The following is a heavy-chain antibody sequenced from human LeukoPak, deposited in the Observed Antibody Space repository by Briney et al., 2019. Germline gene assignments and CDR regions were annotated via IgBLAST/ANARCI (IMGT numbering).Heavy chain of an antibody. CDR1: GFHFIDYA. D-gene: IGHD4-17*01. V-gene: IGHV3-23*01. CDR3: TKDPNGDYIGAFDP. CDR2: ITGGHYAT. Sequence: GGSLRLSCAASGFHFIDYAMTWVRQAPGKGLEWVSSITGGHYATYNTDSVKGRFTISRDNAKNTLYLQMNSLRADDTAIYYCTKDPNGDYIGAFDPWGQGTLVTVSS. J-gene: IGHJ5*02.